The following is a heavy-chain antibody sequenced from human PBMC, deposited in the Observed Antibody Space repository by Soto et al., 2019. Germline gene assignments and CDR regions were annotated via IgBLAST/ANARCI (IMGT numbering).Heavy chain of an antibody. CDR3: ASGDVAAAGTLTDY. J-gene: IGHJ4*02. CDR2: ISSSGSYI. CDR1: GFTFSGYS. Sequence: PGGSLRLSCAASGFTFSGYSMNWVRQAPGKGLEWVSCISSSGSYIYYADSLKGRFTISRDNAKNSLYLQMNSLRAEDTAVYYCASGDVAAAGTLTDYWGQGTLVTVSS. D-gene: IGHD6-13*01. V-gene: IGHV3-21*01.